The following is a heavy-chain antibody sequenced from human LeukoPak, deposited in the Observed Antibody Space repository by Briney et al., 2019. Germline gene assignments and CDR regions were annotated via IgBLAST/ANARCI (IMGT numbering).Heavy chain of an antibody. CDR2: LYTGGDT. CDR3: ARGPGSRGIFDY. Sequence: GGSLRLSCTASGFTFGDDGMSWFRQAPGKGLECVSFLYTGGDTYYADSVKGRFTISRDNSKNTLYLQMNSLRAEDTAVYYCARGPGSRGIFDYWGQGTLVTVSS. J-gene: IGHJ4*02. V-gene: IGHV3-53*01. D-gene: IGHD1-26*01. CDR1: GFTFGDDG.